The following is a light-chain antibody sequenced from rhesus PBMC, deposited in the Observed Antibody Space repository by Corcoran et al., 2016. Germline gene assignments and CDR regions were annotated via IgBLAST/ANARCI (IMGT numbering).Light chain of an antibody. J-gene: IGKJ4*01. CDR2: KAS. CDR1: QSISSW. CDR3: IQYTSSTPT. Sequence: DIQMTQSPSSLSASVGDTVTITCRASQSISSWLDWYQQKPGKAPNRLIYKASSLQSGGPSRLSGSVSGTDVTLTSSSMQPEDFATYYWIQYTSSTPTFGGGTKVEIK. V-gene: IGKV1-22*01.